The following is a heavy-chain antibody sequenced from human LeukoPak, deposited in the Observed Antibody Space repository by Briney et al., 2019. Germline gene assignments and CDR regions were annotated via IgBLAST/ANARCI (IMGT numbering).Heavy chain of an antibody. V-gene: IGHV3-23*01. J-gene: IGHJ4*02. CDR1: GFTFSSYW. Sequence: PGGSLRLSCAASGFTFSSYWMSRVRQAPGKGLEWVSTISGRGGSTYYADSVKGRFTISRDNSKNTLYLQMNSLRAEDTAVYYCAKDIYIAADGTSGQTDYWGQGTLVTVSS. CDR3: AKDIYIAADGTSGQTDY. D-gene: IGHD6-13*01. CDR2: ISGRGGST.